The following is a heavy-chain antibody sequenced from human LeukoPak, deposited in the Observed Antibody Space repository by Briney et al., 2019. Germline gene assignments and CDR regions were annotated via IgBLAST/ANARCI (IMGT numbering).Heavy chain of an antibody. CDR2: IYHSGST. CDR3: ASRTYYYDSSGFPFDY. D-gene: IGHD3-22*01. Sequence: SETLSLTCAVYGGSFSGYYWGWIRQPPGKGLEWIGSIYHSGSTYYNPSLKSRVTISVDTSKNQFSLKLSSVTAADTAVYYCASRTYYYDSSGFPFDYWGQGTLVTVSS. CDR1: GGSFSGYY. V-gene: IGHV4-38-2*01. J-gene: IGHJ4*02.